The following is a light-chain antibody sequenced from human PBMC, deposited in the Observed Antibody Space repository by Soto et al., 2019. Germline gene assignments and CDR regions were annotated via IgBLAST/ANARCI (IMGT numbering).Light chain of an antibody. J-gene: IGKJ1*01. V-gene: IGKV1-39*01. Sequence: DIQMTPSPSSVSASVGDRVTITCPASQSISSYLNWYQQKPGKAPKLLIYAASSLQSGVPSRFSGSGSGTDFTLTISSLQPEDFATYYCQQSYSTPITFGQGTKVDIK. CDR3: QQSYSTPIT. CDR1: QSISSY. CDR2: AAS.